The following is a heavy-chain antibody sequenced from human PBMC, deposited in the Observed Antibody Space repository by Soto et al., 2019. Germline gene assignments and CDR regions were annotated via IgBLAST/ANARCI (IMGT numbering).Heavy chain of an antibody. CDR3: ARLARGGLGSSGWYESDY. CDR1: GGSISSSSYY. V-gene: IGHV4-39*01. D-gene: IGHD6-19*01. CDR2: IYYSGST. J-gene: IGHJ4*02. Sequence: SETLSLTCTVSGGSISSSSYYWGWIRQPPGKGLEWIGSIYYSGSTYYNPSLKSRVTISVDTSKNQFSLKLSSVTAADTAVYYCARLARGGLGSSGWYESDYWGQGTLVTVS.